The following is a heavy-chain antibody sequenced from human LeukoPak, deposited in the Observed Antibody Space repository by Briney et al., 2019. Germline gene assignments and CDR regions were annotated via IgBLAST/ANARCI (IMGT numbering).Heavy chain of an antibody. CDR3: ARVRRGPYYYYYMDV. V-gene: IGHV3-21*01. J-gene: IGHJ6*03. CDR1: GFTFSSYS. D-gene: IGHD1-14*01. Sequence: PGGSLRLSCAASGFTFSSYSMNWVRQAPGKGLEWVSSIGSSSISIYYADSVKGRFTTSRDNAKNSLYLQMNSLRPDDTAVYYCARVRRGPYYYYYMDVWGKGTTVTVSS. CDR2: IGSSSISI.